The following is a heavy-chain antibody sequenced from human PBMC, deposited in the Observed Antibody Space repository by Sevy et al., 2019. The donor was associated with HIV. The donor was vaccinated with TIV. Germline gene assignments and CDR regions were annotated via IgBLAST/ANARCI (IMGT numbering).Heavy chain of an antibody. CDR1: GYTFTSYY. CDR3: ARDHTVIGSGWYGAFDI. D-gene: IGHD6-13*01. Sequence: ASVKVSCKASGYTFTSYYMHWVRQAPGQGLEWMGLINPSGGGTSYAQKFQGRVTMTRDTSTSSVYMVLSSLRSEDTAGYYCARDHTVIGSGWYGAFDIWGQGTMVTVSS. V-gene: IGHV1-46*01. CDR2: INPSGGGT. J-gene: IGHJ3*02.